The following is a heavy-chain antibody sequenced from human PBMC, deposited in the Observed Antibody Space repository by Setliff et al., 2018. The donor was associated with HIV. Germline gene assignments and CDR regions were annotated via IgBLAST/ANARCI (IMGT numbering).Heavy chain of an antibody. V-gene: IGHV3-72*01. CDR3: ARGRLLWSGSYYYYYMDV. CDR2: TRNKVNSYTT. D-gene: IGHD3-10*01. J-gene: IGHJ6*03. CDR1: GFTFSDHY. Sequence: GGSLRLSCAASGFTFSDHYMDWVRQAPGKGLEWVGRTRNKVNSYTTEYAASVKGRFTISRDDSKNSLYLQMNSLKTEDTAVYYCARGRLLWSGSYYYYYMDVWGKG.